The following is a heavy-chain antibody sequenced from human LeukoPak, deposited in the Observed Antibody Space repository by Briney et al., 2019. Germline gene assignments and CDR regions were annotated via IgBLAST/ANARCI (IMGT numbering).Heavy chain of an antibody. V-gene: IGHV5-51*01. J-gene: IGHJ4*02. CDR2: IYPGDSDT. D-gene: IGHD5-12*01. CDR3: ANSAGYIGYDRFDY. Sequence: GESLKISCQGSGYTFTSFWIGWVRQTPGKGLEWMGIIYPGDSDTGYSPSFQGQVTISADKSITTAYLQWSSLKASDTAMYYCANSAGYIGYDRFDYWGQGTLVTVSS. CDR1: GYTFTSFW.